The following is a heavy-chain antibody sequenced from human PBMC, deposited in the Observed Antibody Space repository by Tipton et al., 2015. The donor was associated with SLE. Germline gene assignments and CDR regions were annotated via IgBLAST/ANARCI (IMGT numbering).Heavy chain of an antibody. CDR3: ARGLGIVVVPAAHDAFDI. D-gene: IGHD2-2*03. CDR2: IIPIFGTA. V-gene: IGHV1-69*01. Sequence: QLVQSGAEVKKPGSSVKVSCKASGGTFSSYAISWVRQAPGQGLEWMGGIIPIFGTANYAQKFQGRVTITADESTSTAYMELSSLRSEDTAVYYCARGLGIVVVPAAHDAFDIWGQGTMVTVSS. CDR1: GGTFSSYA. J-gene: IGHJ3*02.